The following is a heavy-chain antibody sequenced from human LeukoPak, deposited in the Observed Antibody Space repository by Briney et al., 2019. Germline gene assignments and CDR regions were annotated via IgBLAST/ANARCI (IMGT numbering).Heavy chain of an antibody. CDR1: GYSISSNNW. Sequence: SETLSLTCAVSGYSISSNNWWAWIRQPPGKGLEWIGYIYYNGNTYYNPYNPSLTSRVTMSVDTSKNQFSLKLDSVAEIDTAMYYCARNQAVAANRGAFDIWGQGTMVTVSS. D-gene: IGHD6-19*01. J-gene: IGHJ3*02. CDR2: IYYNGNT. CDR3: ARNQAVAANRGAFDI. V-gene: IGHV4-28*01.